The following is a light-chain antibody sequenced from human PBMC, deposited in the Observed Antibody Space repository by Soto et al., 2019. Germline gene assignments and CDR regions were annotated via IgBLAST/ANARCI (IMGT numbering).Light chain of an antibody. Sequence: DIQMTQSPSTPSASVGDRVTITCRASQSISNWLAWYQQKPGKAPKLLIYKASSLESGVPSRFSGSGSGTEFTLTISSLQPDDSATYFCQQYNSSFGQGTKLEIK. CDR2: KAS. J-gene: IGKJ2*01. CDR3: QQYNSS. CDR1: QSISNW. V-gene: IGKV1-5*03.